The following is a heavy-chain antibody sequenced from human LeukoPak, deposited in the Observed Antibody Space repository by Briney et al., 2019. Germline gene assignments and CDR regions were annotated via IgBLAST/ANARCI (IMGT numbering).Heavy chain of an antibody. CDR1: GFTFSSYA. V-gene: IGHV3-23*01. J-gene: IGHJ4*02. CDR3: AKFFPPDYYGSGSYYAPPDY. Sequence: GGSLRLSCAASGFTFSSYAMSWVRQAPGNGLEWVSAISGSGGSTYYADSVKGRFTISRDNSKNTLYLQMNSLRAEDTAVYYCAKFFPPDYYGSGSYYAPPDYWGQGTLVTVSS. CDR2: ISGSGGST. D-gene: IGHD3-10*01.